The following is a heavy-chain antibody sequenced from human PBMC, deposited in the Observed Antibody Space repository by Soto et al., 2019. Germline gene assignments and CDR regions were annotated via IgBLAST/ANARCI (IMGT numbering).Heavy chain of an antibody. CDR3: AEGELLGPFDY. V-gene: IGHV1-46*01. Sequence: ASVKVSCKASGYTFTSYYMHWVRQAPGQGLEWMGIIDPSGGSTSYAQKFQGRVTMTRDTSTSTVYMELSSLRSEDTAVYYCAEGELLGPFDYWGQGTLVTVPQ. J-gene: IGHJ4*02. CDR2: IDPSGGST. D-gene: IGHD1-26*01. CDR1: GYTFTSYY.